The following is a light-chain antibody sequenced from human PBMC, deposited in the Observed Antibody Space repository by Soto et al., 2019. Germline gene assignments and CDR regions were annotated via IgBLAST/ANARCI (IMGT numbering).Light chain of an antibody. CDR1: QSVSNNY. J-gene: IGKJ1*01. Sequence: ENVLTQSPRTLSLSPGERATLSCRASQSVSNNYLAWYQQKPGQAPRLLIYGASNRATGIPDRFSGSGSGTDFTLTISRLEPGDFAVYYCQQYGSSGTFGQGTKVDIK. V-gene: IGKV3-20*01. CDR2: GAS. CDR3: QQYGSSGT.